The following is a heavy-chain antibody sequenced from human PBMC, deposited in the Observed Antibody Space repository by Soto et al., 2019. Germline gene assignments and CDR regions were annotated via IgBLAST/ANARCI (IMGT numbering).Heavy chain of an antibody. CDR1: GGSISSYY. D-gene: IGHD4-17*01. J-gene: IGHJ4*02. CDR3: ARQRPYGDYDFDY. CDR2: IYYSGST. Sequence: SETLSLACTVSGGSISSYYWSWIRQPPGKGLEWIGYIYYSGSTNYNPSLKSRVTISVDTSKNQFSLKLSSVTAADTAVYYCARQRPYGDYDFDYWGQGTLVTVSS. V-gene: IGHV4-59*08.